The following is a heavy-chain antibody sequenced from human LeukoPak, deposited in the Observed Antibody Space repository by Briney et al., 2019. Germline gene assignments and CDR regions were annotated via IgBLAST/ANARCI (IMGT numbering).Heavy chain of an antibody. CDR3: AREPYYYDSSGYPHDYFDY. Sequence: SETLSLTCTVSGGSISSFYWSWIRQPAGKGLEWIGRIYSSGSTKYNPSLKSRVTMSVDTSKNQFSLKLSSMTAADTAVYYCAREPYYYDSSGYPHDYFDYWGQGTLVTVSS. V-gene: IGHV4-4*07. J-gene: IGHJ4*02. CDR2: IYSSGST. D-gene: IGHD3-22*01. CDR1: GGSISSFY.